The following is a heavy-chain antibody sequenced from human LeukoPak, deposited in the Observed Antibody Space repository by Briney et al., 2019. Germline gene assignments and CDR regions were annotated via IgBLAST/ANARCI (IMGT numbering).Heavy chain of an antibody. D-gene: IGHD6-19*01. J-gene: IGHJ4*02. CDR3: ARDLFSSGRSGDY. Sequence: GGSLRLSCAASGFTFSSYGIHWVRQAPGKGLEWVAFIRYDGSYKYYADSVKGRFIISRDNSKNSLYLQMNSLRAEDTALYYCARDLFSSGRSGDYWGQGTLVTVSS. CDR1: GFTFSSYG. V-gene: IGHV3-30*02. CDR2: IRYDGSYK.